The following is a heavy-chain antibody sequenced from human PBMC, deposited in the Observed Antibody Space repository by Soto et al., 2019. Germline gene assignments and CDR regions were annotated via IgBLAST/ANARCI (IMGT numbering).Heavy chain of an antibody. D-gene: IGHD2-2*01. Sequence: ASVKVSCKASGYTFTSYAMHWVRQSPGQRLEWMGWINAGNGNTKYSQKFQGRVTITRDTSASTAYMELSSLRSEDTAVYYCARAKYCISTSCSWYVDLWGRGTLVT. V-gene: IGHV1-3*01. CDR1: GYTFTSYA. CDR2: INAGNGNT. CDR3: ARAKYCISTSCSWYVDL. J-gene: IGHJ2*01.